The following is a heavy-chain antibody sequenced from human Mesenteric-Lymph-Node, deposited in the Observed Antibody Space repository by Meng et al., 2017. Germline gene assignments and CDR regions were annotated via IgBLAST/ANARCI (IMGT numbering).Heavy chain of an antibody. CDR2: ISYDGSNK. Sequence: GESLKISCAASGFTFSSYAMHWVRQAPGKGLEWVAVISYDGSNKYYADSVKGRFTISRDNSKNTLYLQMNSLRAEDTAVYYCARDLHYYDSSGYFTDGMDVWGQGTTVTVSS. CDR1: GFTFSSYA. CDR3: ARDLHYYDSSGYFTDGMDV. J-gene: IGHJ6*02. D-gene: IGHD3-22*01. V-gene: IGHV3-30*04.